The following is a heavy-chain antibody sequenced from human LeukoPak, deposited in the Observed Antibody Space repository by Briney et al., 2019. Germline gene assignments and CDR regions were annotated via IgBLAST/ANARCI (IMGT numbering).Heavy chain of an antibody. CDR2: INPNSGGI. CDR3: AREGYSSGNFDY. Sequence: ASVKVSCKASGYTFTGYYMHWVRQAPGQGLEWMGWINPNSGGINYAQKFQGRVTMTRDTSISTAYMELSRLRSDDTAVYYCAREGYSSGNFDYWGQGTLVTVSS. CDR1: GYTFTGYY. V-gene: IGHV1-2*02. J-gene: IGHJ4*02. D-gene: IGHD6-19*01.